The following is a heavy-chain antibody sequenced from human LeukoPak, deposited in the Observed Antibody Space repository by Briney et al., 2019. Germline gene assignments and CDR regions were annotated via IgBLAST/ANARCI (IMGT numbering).Heavy chain of an antibody. J-gene: IGHJ3*02. V-gene: IGHV4-61*01. Sequence: SETLSLTCTVSGGSVSSGSYYWNWIRQPPGKVLEWIGYIYYSGSTNYNPSLKSRVTMSVDTSKNQFSLKLSSVTAADTAVYYCARGAYGDYSDAFDIWGQGTMVTVSS. D-gene: IGHD4-17*01. CDR1: GGSVSSGSYY. CDR2: IYYSGST. CDR3: ARGAYGDYSDAFDI.